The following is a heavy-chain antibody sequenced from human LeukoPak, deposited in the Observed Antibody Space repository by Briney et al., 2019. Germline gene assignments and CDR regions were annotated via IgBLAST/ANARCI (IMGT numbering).Heavy chain of an antibody. CDR1: GFTFSSYA. D-gene: IGHD6-19*01. CDR2: ISGSGGST. J-gene: IGHJ4*02. Sequence: LPGGSLRLSCAASGFTFSSYAMSWVRQAPGEGLEWVSAISGSGGSTYYADSVKGRFTISRDNSKNTLYLQMNSLRAEDTAVYYCAKGEAAVAYRIKFDYWGQGTLVTVSS. CDR3: AKGEAAVAYRIKFDY. V-gene: IGHV3-23*01.